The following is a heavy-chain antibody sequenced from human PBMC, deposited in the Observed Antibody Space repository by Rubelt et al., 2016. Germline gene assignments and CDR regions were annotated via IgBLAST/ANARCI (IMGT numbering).Heavy chain of an antibody. Sequence: QAPGKGLEWVAVISYDGSNKYYADSVKGRFTISRDNSKNTLYLQMNSLRAEDTAVYYCARDYRDYDSSGYYFDYWGQGTLVTVSS. V-gene: IGHV3-30*04. CDR2: ISYDGSNK. J-gene: IGHJ4*02. CDR3: ARDYRDYDSSGYYFDY. D-gene: IGHD3-22*01.